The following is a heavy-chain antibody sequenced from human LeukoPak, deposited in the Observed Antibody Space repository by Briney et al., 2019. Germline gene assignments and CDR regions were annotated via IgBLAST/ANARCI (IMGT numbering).Heavy chain of an antibody. CDR1: GYSFTSYC. J-gene: IGHJ5*02. CDR3: ARDPTVITSSRITIFGVVESPHNWFDP. CDR2: INPSDGGT. V-gene: IGHV1-46*01. D-gene: IGHD3-3*01. Sequence: ASVKVSCKASGYSFTSYCMHWVRQAPGQGLEWMGIINPSDGGTTYAQKFQGRVTMTRDTSTSTVYMELSSLRSEDTAVYFCARDPTVITSSRITIFGVVESPHNWFDPWGQGTLVTVSS.